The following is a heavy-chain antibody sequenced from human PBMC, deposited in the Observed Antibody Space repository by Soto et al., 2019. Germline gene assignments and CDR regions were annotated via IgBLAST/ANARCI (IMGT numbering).Heavy chain of an antibody. CDR3: ARQRIAARPTEFDY. Sequence: QLQLQESGPGLVKTSETLSLTCTVSGGSISSSSYYWGWIRQPPGKGLEWIGSISYSGSTYYNPSLKSRVTISVDTSKNQFSLKLSSVTAADTAVYYCARQRIAARPTEFDYWGQGTLVTVSS. V-gene: IGHV4-39*01. CDR2: ISYSGST. J-gene: IGHJ4*02. D-gene: IGHD6-6*01. CDR1: GGSISSSSYY.